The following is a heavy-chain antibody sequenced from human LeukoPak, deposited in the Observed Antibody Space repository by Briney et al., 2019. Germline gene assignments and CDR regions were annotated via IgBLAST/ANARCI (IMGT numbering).Heavy chain of an antibody. V-gene: IGHV2-26*01. CDR3: ARIQRYYDSSGYFRFDY. CDR2: IFSNDEK. CDR1: GFSLSNARMG. D-gene: IGHD3-22*01. J-gene: IGHJ4*02. Sequence: ESGPTLVNPTETLTLTCTVSGFSLSNARMGVRWIRQPPVKALEWLSHIFSNDEKSYSTSLKSRLTISKDTSKSQVVLTMTNMDPVDTATYYCARIQRYYDSSGYFRFDYWGQGTLVTVSS.